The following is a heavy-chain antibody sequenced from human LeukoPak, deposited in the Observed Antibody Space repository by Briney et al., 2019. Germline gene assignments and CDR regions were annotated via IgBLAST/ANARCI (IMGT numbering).Heavy chain of an antibody. CDR1: GYTFTGYY. J-gene: IGHJ5*02. CDR3: ARVHEYCIGGSCYEDWFDT. D-gene: IGHD2-15*01. CDR2: INPNSGGT. Sequence: ASVMVSCKASGYTFTGYYMHWVRQAPGQGLEWMGRINPNSGGTNYAQNFQGRVTMTRDTSISTAYMELSRLRSDDTAVYYCARVHEYCIGGSCYEDWFDTWGQGTLVTVSS. V-gene: IGHV1-2*06.